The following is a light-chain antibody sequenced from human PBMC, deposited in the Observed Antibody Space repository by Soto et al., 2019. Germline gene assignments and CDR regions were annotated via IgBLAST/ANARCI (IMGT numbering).Light chain of an antibody. CDR3: QSYDSSLTTYV. J-gene: IGLJ1*01. V-gene: IGLV1-40*01. CDR2: SNA. CDR1: SSDIWAGYD. Sequence: QSVLTQPPSVSEAPGQRVTISCTGTSSDIWAGYDVHWYQQLPGAAPKLLIYSNAIRPSGVPDRFSASKSGTSASLAITGLRAEDEADYYCQSYDSSLTTYVFGTGTKLTVL.